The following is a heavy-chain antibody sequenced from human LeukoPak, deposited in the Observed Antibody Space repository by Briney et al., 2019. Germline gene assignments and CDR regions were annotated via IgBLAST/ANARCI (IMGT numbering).Heavy chain of an antibody. Sequence: SETLSLTCLLSGGSLSSYYWSWIRQPPGKGLEWIGYIYYSGRTNYNPSLKSRVTISVDASKNQFSLKLSSVTAADTAVYYCARGGRYRSPSPNWFDPWGQGTLVTVSS. CDR3: ARGGRYRSPSPNWFDP. J-gene: IGHJ5*02. D-gene: IGHD3-9*01. V-gene: IGHV4-59*01. CDR2: IYYSGRT. CDR1: GGSLSSYY.